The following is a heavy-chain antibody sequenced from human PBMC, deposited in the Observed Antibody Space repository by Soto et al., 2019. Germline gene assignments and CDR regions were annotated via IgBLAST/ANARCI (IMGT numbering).Heavy chain of an antibody. CDR1: GFTFGDNL. CDR3: ARDILSVGPRANDAFEV. CDR2: INPVNGNA. Sequence: QVQLVQSGAEVRKPGASVNISCWASGFTFGDNLINWVRQAPGQSLEWMGWINPVNGNAKYSQTFQGRVTISRHSSASTAYVEMTDLTSADTAVYYGARDILSVGPRANDAFEVWGQGTMVNVSS. J-gene: IGHJ3*01. V-gene: IGHV1-3*01. D-gene: IGHD2-8*02.